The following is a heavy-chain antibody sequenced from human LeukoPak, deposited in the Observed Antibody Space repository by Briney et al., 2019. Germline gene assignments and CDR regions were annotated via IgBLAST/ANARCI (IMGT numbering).Heavy chain of an antibody. J-gene: IGHJ4*02. CDR1: GFTFSNYE. CDR3: ARSPGRNLLDY. CDR2: ITSSGATM. Sequence: QTGGSLRLSCAASGFTFSNYEMNWVRQAPGKELEWVSYITSSGATMFYADSVKGRFIISRDNTKNLMHLQMNSLRAEDTAVYYCARSPGRNLLDYGGQGTLVTVSS. D-gene: IGHD1-26*01. V-gene: IGHV3-48*03.